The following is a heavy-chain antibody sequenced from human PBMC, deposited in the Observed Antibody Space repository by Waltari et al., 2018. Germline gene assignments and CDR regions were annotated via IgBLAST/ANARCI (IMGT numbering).Heavy chain of an antibody. CDR1: GFTYSMYW. Sequence: EVQLVESGGGLVQPGGSLRLSCAASGFTYSMYWMHWVRQAPGKGLVWVSSSNSDGRSTSYADSGKGRFTISKDNAKNTVYLQRNSLRAEDTAIYYCARGARRTTVTTGWWYFDLWGRGTLVTVSS. D-gene: IGHD4-17*01. CDR2: SNSDGRST. J-gene: IGHJ2*01. CDR3: ARGARRTTVTTGWWYFDL. V-gene: IGHV3-74*01.